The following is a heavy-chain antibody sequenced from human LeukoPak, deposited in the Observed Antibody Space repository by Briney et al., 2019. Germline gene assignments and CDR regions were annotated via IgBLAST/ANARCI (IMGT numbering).Heavy chain of an antibody. D-gene: IGHD3-10*01. Sequence: ASVKVSCKVSGYTLTELSMHWVRQAPGKGLEWMGGFDPEDGETIYAQKFQRRVTMTEDTSTDKAYMELSSLRSEDTAVYYCATVVYYGSGSFPYFDYWGQGTLVTVSS. CDR2: FDPEDGET. CDR1: GYTLTELS. CDR3: ATVVYYGSGSFPYFDY. J-gene: IGHJ4*02. V-gene: IGHV1-24*01.